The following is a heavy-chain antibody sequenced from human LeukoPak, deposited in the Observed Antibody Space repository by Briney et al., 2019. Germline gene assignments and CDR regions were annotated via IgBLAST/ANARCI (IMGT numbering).Heavy chain of an antibody. CDR3: ARYDAAPGYNWFDP. CDR1: GYTFTSYG. J-gene: IGHJ5*02. CDR2: ISAYNGNT. D-gene: IGHD6-13*01. V-gene: IGHV1-18*01. Sequence: APVKVSCKASGYTFTSYGISWVRQAPGQGLEWMGWISAYNGNTNYAQKLQGRVTMTTDTSTSTAYMELRSLRSDDTAVYYCARYDAAPGYNWFDPWGQGTLVTVSS.